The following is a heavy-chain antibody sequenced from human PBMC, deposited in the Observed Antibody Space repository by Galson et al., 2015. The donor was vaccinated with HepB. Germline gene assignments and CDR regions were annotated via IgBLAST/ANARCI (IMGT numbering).Heavy chain of an antibody. D-gene: IGHD1-7*01. Sequence: SVKVSCKASGYDFNKYGLSWVRQAPGQGLEWMGWVSGYDGSANYSPTFQGRVTMTTQTSTGTAYMEMRSLRSDDTAVYYCARDSRLELQLNNYYSYGMDVWGQGTAVRVS. CDR3: ARDSRLELQLNNYYSYGMDV. CDR2: VSGYDGSA. V-gene: IGHV1-18*01. CDR1: GYDFNKYG. J-gene: IGHJ6*02.